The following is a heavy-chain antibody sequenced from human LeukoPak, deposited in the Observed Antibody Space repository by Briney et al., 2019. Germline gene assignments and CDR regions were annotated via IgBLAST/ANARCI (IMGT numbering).Heavy chain of an antibody. CDR1: GYTFTSNA. J-gene: IGHJ4*02. V-gene: IGHV1-3*01. CDR2: INAGNGNT. Sequence: ASVKVSCKASGYTFTSNAMHWVRQAPGQRLEWMGWINAGNGNTKYSQKFQGRVTITRDTSTSTAFMELRSLRSDDTAVYYCARDRRRDGYDRWGQGTLVTVSS. D-gene: IGHD5-12*01. CDR3: ARDRRRDGYDR.